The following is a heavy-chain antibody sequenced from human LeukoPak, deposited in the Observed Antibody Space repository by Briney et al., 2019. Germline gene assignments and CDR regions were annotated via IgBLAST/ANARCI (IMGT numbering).Heavy chain of an antibody. Sequence: SETLSLTCTVSGGSISSYYWSWIRQPAGRGLEWIGRIYTSWSTNYHPSLKSRVTMSVDTSKNQFSLKLSSVTAADTAVYYCARAMVRGVISYWRQRRLVTVSS. D-gene: IGHD3-10*01. J-gene: IGHJ4*02. V-gene: IGHV4-4*07. CDR1: GGSISSYY. CDR2: IYTSWST. CDR3: ARAMVRGVISY.